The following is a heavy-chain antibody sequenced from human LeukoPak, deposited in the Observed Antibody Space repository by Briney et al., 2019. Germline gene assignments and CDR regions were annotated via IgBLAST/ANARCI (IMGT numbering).Heavy chain of an antibody. CDR3: AKDHRHFDWLSPAYYFDY. V-gene: IGHV3-30*18. Sequence: PGRSLRLSCAASGFTFSSYGMHWVRQAPGKGLEWVAVISYDGSNKYYADSVKGRFTISRDNSKNTLYLQMNSLRAEDTAVYYCAKDHRHFDWLSPAYYFDYWGQGTLVTVSS. J-gene: IGHJ4*02. CDR1: GFTFSSYG. D-gene: IGHD3-9*01. CDR2: ISYDGSNK.